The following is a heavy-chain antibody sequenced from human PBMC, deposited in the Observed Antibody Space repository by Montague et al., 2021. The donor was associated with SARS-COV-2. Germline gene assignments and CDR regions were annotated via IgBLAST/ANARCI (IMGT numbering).Heavy chain of an antibody. Sequence: SAISGDSASSNSAAWNWIRQSPSRGLEWLGRTYYRSKWYNDYAVSVKSRITINPDTSKNQFSLQLNSVTPKDTAVYYCARGIWFGELLTGYYYYGMDVWGQGTAVNVSS. J-gene: IGHJ6*02. CDR1: GDSASSNSAA. V-gene: IGHV6-1*01. D-gene: IGHD3-10*01. CDR3: ARGIWFGELLTGYYYYGMDV. CDR2: TYYRSKWYN.